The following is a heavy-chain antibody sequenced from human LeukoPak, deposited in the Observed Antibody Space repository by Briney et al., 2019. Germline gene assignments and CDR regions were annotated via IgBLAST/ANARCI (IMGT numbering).Heavy chain of an antibody. CDR3: ARSFGGSYLLNDY. CDR1: GGTFSSYA. Sequence: GASVKVSCKASGGTFSSYAISWVRQAPGQGLEWMGGIIPIFGTANYAQKFQGRVTITADESTSTAYMELSSLRSEDTAVYYCARSFGGSYLLNDYWGQGTLVTVSS. V-gene: IGHV1-69*13. J-gene: IGHJ4*02. D-gene: IGHD1-26*01. CDR2: IIPIFGTA.